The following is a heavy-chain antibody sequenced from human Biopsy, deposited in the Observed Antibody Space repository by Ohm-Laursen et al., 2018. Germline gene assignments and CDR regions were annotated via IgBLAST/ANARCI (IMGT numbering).Heavy chain of an antibody. D-gene: IGHD3-16*01. CDR3: ARVAGDPSY. Sequence: SVTLSLTCTVSGGSIKSYYWNWIRQSPGKGLEWIGFIYYTGHTNYNPSLKSRATISVDTSKNQFSLKVISVTAADTAVYYCARVAGDPSYWGQGTLVTVSS. CDR2: IYYTGHT. J-gene: IGHJ4*02. V-gene: IGHV4-59*07. CDR1: GGSIKSYY.